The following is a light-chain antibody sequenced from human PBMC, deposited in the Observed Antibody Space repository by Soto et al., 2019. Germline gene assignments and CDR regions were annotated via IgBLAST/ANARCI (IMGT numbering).Light chain of an antibody. J-gene: IGKJ4*01. CDR1: QSISNH. CDR2: AAS. CDR3: QQHTNWPLT. Sequence: DIQMTQSPSSLSASVEDRVIITCRASQSISNHLNWYQQKPGKAPKLLIFAASSLQSGVPSRFSGSRSGTDFTLTISSLEPEDSAVYYCQQHTNWPLTFGGGTKVDIK. V-gene: IGKV1-39*01.